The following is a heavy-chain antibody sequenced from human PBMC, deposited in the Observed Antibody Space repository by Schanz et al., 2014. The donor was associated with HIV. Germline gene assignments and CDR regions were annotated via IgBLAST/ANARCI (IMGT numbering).Heavy chain of an antibody. CDR1: GFTLSSYS. J-gene: IGHJ4*02. Sequence: EVQLVESGGGLVKPGGSLRLSCAASGFTLSSYSMNWVRQAPGKGLEWVANIKEDGSEKYHADSVKGRFTISRDNAKNTLSLHMNSLRVEDTAVYYCAKAKGSYSATTFYFDFWGQGTQVTVSS. CDR3: AKAKGSYSATTFYFDF. V-gene: IGHV3-7*03. CDR2: IKEDGSEK. D-gene: IGHD1-26*01.